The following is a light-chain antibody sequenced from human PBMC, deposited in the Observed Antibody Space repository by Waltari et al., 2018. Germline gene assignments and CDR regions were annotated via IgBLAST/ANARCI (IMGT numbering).Light chain of an antibody. V-gene: IGKV3-20*01. CDR1: QSVGSSS. Sequence: EIVLPQSPGTASLSPGERVTLSCRASQSVGSSSLAWYQQKPGQAPRLVIYRASRRATGIPDRFSGSESGTDFSLTISRLEPEDFAVYYCQQHGTLPATFGQGTKVEIK. J-gene: IGKJ1*01. CDR3: QQHGTLPAT. CDR2: RAS.